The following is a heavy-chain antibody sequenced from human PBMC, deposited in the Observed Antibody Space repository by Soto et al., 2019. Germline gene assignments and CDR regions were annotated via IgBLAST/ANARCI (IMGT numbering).Heavy chain of an antibody. D-gene: IGHD2-21*01. CDR3: ASHYCGGDCRKSEKELDY. J-gene: IGHJ4*02. CDR2: ISSSSSTI. CDR1: GFPFRSYS. V-gene: IGHV3-48*02. Sequence: GVSLRVSYAALGFPFRSYSMNWVIQEPGKGLEWVSYISSSSSTIYYADSVKGRFTISTDNAKNSLYLQMNSLRDEDTAVYYCASHYCGGDCRKSEKELDYWGQGTLVTVSS.